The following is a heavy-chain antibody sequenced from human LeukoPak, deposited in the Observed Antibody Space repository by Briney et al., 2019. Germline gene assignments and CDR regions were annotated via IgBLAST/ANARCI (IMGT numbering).Heavy chain of an antibody. CDR3: ARHRYSSGWYGGHRDYYYYMDV. CDR2: IHHDGSNK. V-gene: IGHV3-30*02. J-gene: IGHJ6*03. Sequence: PGGSLRLSCAASGFTFSSYGMHWVRQAPGKGLDWVAFIHHDGSNKYYADSVRGRFTISRDNSKNTLYLQMNSLRAEDTAVYYCARHRYSSGWYGGHRDYYYYMDVWGKGTTVTISS. D-gene: IGHD6-19*01. CDR1: GFTFSSYG.